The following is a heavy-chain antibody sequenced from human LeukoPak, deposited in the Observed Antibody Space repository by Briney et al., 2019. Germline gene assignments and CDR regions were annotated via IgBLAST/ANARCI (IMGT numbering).Heavy chain of an antibody. CDR2: INHSGST. V-gene: IGHV4-34*01. CDR3: ARGRTPIIRYYYYYMDV. D-gene: IGHD2-21*02. CDR1: GGSFSGYY. J-gene: IGHJ6*03. Sequence: SETLSLTCAVYGGSFSGYYWSWIRQPPGEGLEWIGEINHSGSTNYNPSLKSRVTISVDTSKNQFSLKLSSVTAADTAVYYCARGRTPIIRYYYYYMDVWGKGTTVTVSS.